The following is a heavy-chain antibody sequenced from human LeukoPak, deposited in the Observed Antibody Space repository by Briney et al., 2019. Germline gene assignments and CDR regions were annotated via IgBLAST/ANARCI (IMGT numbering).Heavy chain of an antibody. CDR1: GFTFSRYA. Sequence: PGGSLRLSCAASGFTFSRYAMSWVRQAPGKGLEWVSGISDSGGRTYYADSVKGRFTISRDNSKKTLYLQMNSLRAEDTAVYYCAKVCYRYFGSGSYVLDYWGQGTLVTVSS. V-gene: IGHV3-23*01. J-gene: IGHJ4*02. CDR3: AKVCYRYFGSGSYVLDY. CDR2: ISDSGGRT. D-gene: IGHD3-10*01.